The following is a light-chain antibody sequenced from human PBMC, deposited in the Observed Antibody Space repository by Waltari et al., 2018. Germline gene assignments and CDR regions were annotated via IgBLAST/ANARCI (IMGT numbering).Light chain of an antibody. CDR1: QGVWKY. CDR2: GAS. V-gene: IGKV1-27*01. Sequence: DIQMTQSPSSLSASVGDRVTITCRASQGVWKYLAWYQQKPGKVPRLLIYGASTLQSGVPSRFSGSGSGTDFTLTISSLQPEDIGTYYCQQYHHLPLTFAGGTKVAVK. CDR3: QQYHHLPLT. J-gene: IGKJ4*01.